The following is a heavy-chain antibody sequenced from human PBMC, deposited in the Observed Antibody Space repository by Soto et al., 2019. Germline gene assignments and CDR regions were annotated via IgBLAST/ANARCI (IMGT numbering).Heavy chain of an antibody. J-gene: IGHJ6*02. CDR1: GYTFTSYG. V-gene: IGHV1-18*01. CDR3: ARAAVTTLWAYGMDV. Sequence: QVKLVQSGAEVKKPGASVKVSCKASGYTFTSYGISWVRQAPGQGLEWMGWISAYNGNTNYAQKLQGRVTMTTDTSTRTAYMELRSLRSDDTAVYYCARAAVTTLWAYGMDVWGQGTTVTVSS. D-gene: IGHD2-21*01. CDR2: ISAYNGNT.